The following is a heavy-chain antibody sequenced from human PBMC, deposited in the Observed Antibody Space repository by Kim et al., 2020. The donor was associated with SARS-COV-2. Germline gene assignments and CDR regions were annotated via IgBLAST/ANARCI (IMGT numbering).Heavy chain of an antibody. Sequence: STNDNPSLKSRVTISVDTSKNQFSLKLSSVTAADTAVYYCALIAARYFDYWGQGTLVTVSS. CDR3: ALIAARYFDY. CDR2: ST. J-gene: IGHJ4*02. V-gene: IGHV4-59*01. D-gene: IGHD6-6*01.